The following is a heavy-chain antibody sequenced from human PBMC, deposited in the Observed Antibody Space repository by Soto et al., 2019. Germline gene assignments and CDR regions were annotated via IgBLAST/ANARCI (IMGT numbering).Heavy chain of an antibody. D-gene: IGHD3-22*01. J-gene: IGHJ4*02. CDR2: VYHSGRT. V-gene: IGHV4-38-2*01. CDR3: ARGVNYYDSSGFYPRDY. Sequence: PSETLSLPCAVSGYSITTGYYWGWVRRPPGKGLEWIGSVYHSGRTSYNPSLESRVTISVDTSKNQFSLRLSSVTAADTAVYYCARGVNYYDSSGFYPRDYWGQGILVTVSS. CDR1: GYSITTGYY.